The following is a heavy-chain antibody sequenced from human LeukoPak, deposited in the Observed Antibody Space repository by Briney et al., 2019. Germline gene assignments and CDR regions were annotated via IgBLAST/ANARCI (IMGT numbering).Heavy chain of an antibody. Sequence: SVNVSCKASGGTFSSYAISWVRQAPGQGLEWMGRIIPILGVANYAQKFQGRVTITADKSTSTAYMELSSLRSEDTAVYYCARGYCSGGSCYFDYWGQGTLVTVSS. CDR3: ARGYCSGGSCYFDY. J-gene: IGHJ4*02. CDR1: GGTFSSYA. D-gene: IGHD2-15*01. V-gene: IGHV1-69*04. CDR2: IIPILGVA.